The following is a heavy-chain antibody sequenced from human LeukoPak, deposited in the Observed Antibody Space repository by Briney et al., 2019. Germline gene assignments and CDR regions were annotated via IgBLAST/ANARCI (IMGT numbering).Heavy chain of an antibody. CDR1: GFTFSDYY. CDR3: ARMRVYDFWSGYSVGGPIWYYYYYMDV. J-gene: IGHJ6*03. V-gene: IGHV3-11*04. D-gene: IGHD3-3*01. CDR2: ISSSGSTI. Sequence: GGSLRLSCAASGFTFSDYYMSWIRQAPGKGLEWVSYISSSGSTIYYADSVKGRFTISRDNAKNSLYLQMNSLRAEDTAAYYCARMRVYDFWSGYSVGGPIWYYYYYMDVWGKGTTVTVSS.